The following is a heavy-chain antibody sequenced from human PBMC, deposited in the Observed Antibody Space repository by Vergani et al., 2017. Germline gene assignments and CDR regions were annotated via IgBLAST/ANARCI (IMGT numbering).Heavy chain of an antibody. J-gene: IGHJ3*02. CDR1: GFSVNSHPVR. Sequence: QVTLKESGPALVKPTQTLTLTCTLSGFSVNSHPVRVIWIRQPPGKALEWLARIEWDDDEIYDRSLKTRLTISKDTSKNQVVLRMTNMDPVDTAMYYCAQILSKKGYNDDALDIGGQGTMVIVSS. D-gene: IGHD5-24*01. CDR3: AQILSKKGYNDDALDI. CDR2: IEWDDDE. V-gene: IGHV2-70*04.